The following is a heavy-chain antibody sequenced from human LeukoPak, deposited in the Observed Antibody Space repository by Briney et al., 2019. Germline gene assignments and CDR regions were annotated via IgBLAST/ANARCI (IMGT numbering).Heavy chain of an antibody. D-gene: IGHD4-17*01. CDR2: IYYSGST. Sequence: SETLSLTCTVSGGSISSYYWSWIRQPPGKGLEWIGYIYYSGSTNYNPSLKSRVTISVDTSKNQLSLKLSSVTAADTAVYYCARGPYGDYDIDWFDPWGQGTLVTVSS. J-gene: IGHJ5*02. CDR3: ARGPYGDYDIDWFDP. CDR1: GGSISSYY. V-gene: IGHV4-59*01.